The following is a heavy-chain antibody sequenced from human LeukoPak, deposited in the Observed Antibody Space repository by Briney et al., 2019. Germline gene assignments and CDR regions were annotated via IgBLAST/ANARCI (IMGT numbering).Heavy chain of an antibody. V-gene: IGHV4-39*01. J-gene: IGHJ5*02. CDR1: GGSISSSDYY. Sequence: SETLSLTCTVSGGSISSSDYYWGWIRQPPGKGLEWIGSIYYSGSTYYNPSLKSRVTISVDTSKNQFSLKLSSVTAADTAVYYCARQGRWFDPWGQGTLVTVSS. CDR3: ARQGRWFDP. CDR2: IYYSGST.